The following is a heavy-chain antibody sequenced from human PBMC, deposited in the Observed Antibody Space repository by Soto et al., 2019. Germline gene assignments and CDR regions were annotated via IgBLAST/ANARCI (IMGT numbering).Heavy chain of an antibody. V-gene: IGHV4-39*01. D-gene: IGHD2-15*01. Sequence: KTSETLSLTCTVSGGSISSSSYYWGWIRQPPGKGLEWIGSIYYSGSTYYNPSLKSRVTISVDTSKNQFSLKLSSVTAADTAVYYCARQVCSGGSCYSGHGGMDVWGQGTTVTVSS. CDR3: ARQVCSGGSCYSGHGGMDV. CDR1: GGSISSSSYY. J-gene: IGHJ6*02. CDR2: IYYSGST.